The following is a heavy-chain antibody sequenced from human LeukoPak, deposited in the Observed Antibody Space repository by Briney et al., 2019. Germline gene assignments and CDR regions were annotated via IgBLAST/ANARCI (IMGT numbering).Heavy chain of an antibody. J-gene: IGHJ4*02. CDR2: IYHSGST. CDR1: GGSISSYY. D-gene: IGHD1-14*01. CDR3: ARGHINFDY. V-gene: IGHV4-59*12. Sequence: PSETLSLTCTVSGGSISSYYWSWIRQPAGKGLEWIGEIYHSGSTNYNPSLKSRVTISVDKSKNQFSLKLSSVTVADTAVYYCARGHINFDYWGQGTLVTVSS.